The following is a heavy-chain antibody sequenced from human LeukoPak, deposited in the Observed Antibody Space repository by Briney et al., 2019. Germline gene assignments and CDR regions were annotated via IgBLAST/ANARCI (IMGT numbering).Heavy chain of an antibody. CDR2: INHSGSL. V-gene: IGHV4-34*01. CDR3: ARESGGTGH. D-gene: IGHD3/OR15-3a*01. J-gene: IGHJ4*02. CDR1: GGSFSGYY. Sequence: SETLSLTCAVYGGSFSGYYWSWIRQPPGKGLEWIGEINHSGSLNYNASLKSRVSISADTSKNQFSLKPTSVTASDTAVYYCARESGGTGHWGQGTLVTVSS.